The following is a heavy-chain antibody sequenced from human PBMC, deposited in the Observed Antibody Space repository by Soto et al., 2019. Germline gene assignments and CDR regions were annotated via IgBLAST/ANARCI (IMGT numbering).Heavy chain of an antibody. CDR2: INAGNGNT. CDR3: ARAHLGSDRYILEPFDP. V-gene: IGHV1-3*01. J-gene: IGHJ5*02. D-gene: IGHD1-1*01. CDR1: GYTFTSYA. Sequence: ASVKVSCKASGYTFTSYAMHWVCQAPGQRLEWMGWINAGNGNTKYSQKFQGRVTITRDTSASTAYMELSSLRSEDTAVYYCARAHLGSDRYILEPFDPWGQGTLVTVSS.